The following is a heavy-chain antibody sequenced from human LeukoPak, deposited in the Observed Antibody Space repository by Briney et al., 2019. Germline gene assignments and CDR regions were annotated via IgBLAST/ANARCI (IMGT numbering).Heavy chain of an antibody. CDR3: AKVVGYTVTNPFDY. CDR1: GFTFSSYG. CDR2: IRYDGSNK. J-gene: IGHJ4*02. D-gene: IGHD4-17*01. Sequence: PGGSLRLSCAASGFTFSSYGMQWLRQAPGKGLEWVAFIRYDGSNKYYADSVKGRFTISRDNSKNTLYLQMNSLRAEDTAVYYCAKVVGYTVTNPFDYWGQGTLVTVSS. V-gene: IGHV3-30*02.